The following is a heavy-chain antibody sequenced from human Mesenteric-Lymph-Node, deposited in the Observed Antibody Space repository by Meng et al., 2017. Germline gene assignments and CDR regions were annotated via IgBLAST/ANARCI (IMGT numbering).Heavy chain of an antibody. D-gene: IGHD6-19*01. CDR1: GGSISSGDYY. V-gene: IGHV4-31*11. CDR2: IYYSGST. Sequence: GRLEEAGAGLAKPSETLSLTCAVSGGSISSGDYYGSWIRQPPGKGLEWIGYIYYSGSTYYNPSLKRRVIISIDTSKNQFSLNLRSVTAADTAVYYCARVSSGWDYFDYWGQGTLVTVSS. J-gene: IGHJ4*02. CDR3: ARVSSGWDYFDY.